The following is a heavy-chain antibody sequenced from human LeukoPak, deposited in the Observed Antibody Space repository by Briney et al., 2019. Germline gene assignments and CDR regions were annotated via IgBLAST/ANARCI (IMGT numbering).Heavy chain of an antibody. CDR3: ARDLYYDSSGYSNSPHQLYFDY. D-gene: IGHD3-22*01. CDR2: IIAYNGNT. Sequence: GASVKVSCKASGYTFTSYGISWVRQAPGQGLEWMGWIIAYNGNTNYAQKLQGRVTMTTDTSTSTAYVELRSLRSDDTAVYYCARDLYYDSSGYSNSPHQLYFDYWGQGTLVTVSS. J-gene: IGHJ4*02. CDR1: GYTFTSYG. V-gene: IGHV1-18*01.